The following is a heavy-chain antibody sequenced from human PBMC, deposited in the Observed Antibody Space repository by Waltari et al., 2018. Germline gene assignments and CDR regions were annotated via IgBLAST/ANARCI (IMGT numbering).Heavy chain of an antibody. CDR1: GFTFSSYA. Sequence: EVQLLESGGGLVQPGGSLRLSCAASGFTFSSYAMSWVRQAPGKGLEWVSVISGSGGSTYYADSVKGRFTISRDNSKNTLYLQMNSLRAEDTAVYYCAKNGGFGGATKIDYWGQGTRSPSPQ. V-gene: IGHV3-23*01. CDR2: ISGSGGST. CDR3: AKNGGFGGATKIDY. J-gene: IGHJ4*02. D-gene: IGHD3-16*01.